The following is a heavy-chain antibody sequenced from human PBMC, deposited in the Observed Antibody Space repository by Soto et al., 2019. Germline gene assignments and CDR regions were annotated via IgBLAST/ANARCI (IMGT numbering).Heavy chain of an antibody. V-gene: IGHV3-23*01. Sequence: PGRTRRRSGAAAGCSLSTQAVTWVRQAPGNGLAWLSSITTTGLTTHYADSVKGRCTISPENSRNTLRHHSNNWSVHATAIHDYAKGFHYGDTKHIDHWGQGTLVT. J-gene: IGHJ4*02. CDR2: ITTTGLTT. D-gene: IGHD4-17*01. CDR1: GCSLSTQA. CDR3: AKGFHYGDTKHIDH.